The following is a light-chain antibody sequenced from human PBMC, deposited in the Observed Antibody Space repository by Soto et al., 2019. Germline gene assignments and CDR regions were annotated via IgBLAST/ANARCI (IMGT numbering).Light chain of an antibody. Sequence: DIQMTQSPFSLSASVADRVTITCRTSQSISSDLNWYQQKAGKAPKLLIYAASSLQSGVPSRFSGSGSGTHFTLTISSLHPEDFATYYFQHIYSIPFTFGHGTRLE. V-gene: IGKV1-39*01. CDR2: AAS. J-gene: IGKJ5*01. CDR3: QHIYSIPFT. CDR1: QSISSD.